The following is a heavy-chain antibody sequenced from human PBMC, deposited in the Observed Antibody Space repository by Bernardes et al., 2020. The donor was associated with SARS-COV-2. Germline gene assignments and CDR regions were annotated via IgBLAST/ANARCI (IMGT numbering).Heavy chain of an antibody. Sequence: GGSLRLSCAASGFTFSSYGMHWVRQAPGKGLEWVAVIWYDGSNKYYADSVKGRFTISRDNSKNTLYLQMNSLRAEDTAVYYCARERTRAWSGQTKNAFDIWGQGTMVTVSS. J-gene: IGHJ3*02. CDR2: IWYDGSNK. V-gene: IGHV3-33*01. D-gene: IGHD3-3*01. CDR3: ARERTRAWSGQTKNAFDI. CDR1: GFTFSSYG.